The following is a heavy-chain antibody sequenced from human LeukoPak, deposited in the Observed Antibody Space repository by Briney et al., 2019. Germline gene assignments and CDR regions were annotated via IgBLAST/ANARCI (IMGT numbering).Heavy chain of an antibody. Sequence: PSETLSLTCAVSGGSISSGGYSWSWIRQPPGKGLEWIGYIYHSGSTYYNPTLKSGVTISVDRSKNQFSLKLSSVTAADTAVYYCARVGEGYSYVGTFDYWGQGTLVTVSS. CDR2: IYHSGST. CDR3: ARVGEGYSYVGTFDY. V-gene: IGHV4-30-2*01. CDR1: GGSISSGGYS. D-gene: IGHD5-18*01. J-gene: IGHJ4*02.